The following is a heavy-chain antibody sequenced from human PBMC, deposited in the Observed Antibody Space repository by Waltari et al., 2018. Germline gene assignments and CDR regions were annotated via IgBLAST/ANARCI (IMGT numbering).Heavy chain of an antibody. V-gene: IGHV4-34*01. CDR3: ARGPRQWLVGFDY. D-gene: IGHD6-19*01. Sequence: GLEWSGEINHSGSTNYNPSLKSRVTISVDTSKNQFSLKLSSVTAADTAVYYCARGPRQWLVGFDYWGQGTLVTVSS. J-gene: IGHJ4*02. CDR2: INHSGST.